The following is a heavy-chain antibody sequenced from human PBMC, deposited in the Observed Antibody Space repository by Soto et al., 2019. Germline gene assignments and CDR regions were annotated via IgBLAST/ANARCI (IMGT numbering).Heavy chain of an antibody. D-gene: IGHD3-3*01. CDR1: GYSFTSYW. CDR2: IDPSDSYT. Sequence: GESLKISCKGSGYSFTSYWISWVRQMPGKGLEWMGRIDPSDSYTNYSPSFQGHVTISADKSISTAYLQMNSLRAEDTAVYYCAKSSGIFGVVIPLNWFDPWGQGTLVTVSS. CDR3: AKSSGIFGVVIPLNWFDP. V-gene: IGHV5-10-1*01. J-gene: IGHJ5*02.